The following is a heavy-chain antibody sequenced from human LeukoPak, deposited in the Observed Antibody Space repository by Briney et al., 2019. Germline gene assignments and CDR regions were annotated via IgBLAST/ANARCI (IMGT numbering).Heavy chain of an antibody. V-gene: IGHV3-30*02. Sequence: GGSLRLSCAASGFTFSSYAMHWVRQAPGKGLEWVAFIRYDGSNKYYADSVKGRFTISRDNSKNTLYLQMNSLRAEDTAVYYCAKDGGWYPGFDYWGQGTLVTVSS. J-gene: IGHJ4*02. CDR1: GFTFSSYA. CDR3: AKDGGWYPGFDY. D-gene: IGHD6-19*01. CDR2: IRYDGSNK.